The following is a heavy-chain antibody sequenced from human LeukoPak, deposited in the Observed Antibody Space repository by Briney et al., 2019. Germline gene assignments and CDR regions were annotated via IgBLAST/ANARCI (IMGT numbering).Heavy chain of an antibody. J-gene: IGHJ4*02. V-gene: IGHV3-30*02. D-gene: IGHD1-7*01. Sequence: PGGSLRLSFAASGFTFSSYGMHWVRQAPGKGLEWVAFIRYDGSSTYYADSVKGRFTISRDSSKNTYLQMNGLRAEDTAVYYCAKDLYWNYDYWGQGTLVTVSS. CDR3: AKDLYWNYDY. CDR2: IRYDGSST. CDR1: GFTFSSYG.